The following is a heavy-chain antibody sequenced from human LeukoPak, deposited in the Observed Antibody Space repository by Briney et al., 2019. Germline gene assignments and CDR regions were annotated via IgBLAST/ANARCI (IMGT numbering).Heavy chain of an antibody. CDR2: INGDGSTI. CDR1: GFTFSGHW. J-gene: IGHJ4*02. D-gene: IGHD6-19*01. CDR3: VRDSSASY. V-gene: IGHV3-74*01. Sequence: GGSLRLSCAASGFTFSGHWMHWVRQTPGKGLLWVSHINGDGSTINYADSVKGRFTISRDNAKNTLYLQMNSLRAEDTAVYYCVRDSSASYWGQGTLVTVSS.